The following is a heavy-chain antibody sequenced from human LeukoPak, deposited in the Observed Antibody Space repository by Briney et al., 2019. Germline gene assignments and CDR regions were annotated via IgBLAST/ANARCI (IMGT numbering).Heavy chain of an antibody. V-gene: IGHV3-66*01. CDR3: AKEAYSSSWPTRLKYYYYYYMDV. CDR2: IYSGVST. D-gene: IGHD6-13*01. CDR1: GFTVSTNY. Sequence: LAGGSLRPSCAASGFTVSTNYMSWVRQAPGKGLEWVSLIYSGVSTYYADSVKGRFTISRDNSKNTLYLQMNSLRAEDTAVYYCAKEAYSSSWPTRLKYYYYYYMDVWGKGTTVTVSS. J-gene: IGHJ6*03.